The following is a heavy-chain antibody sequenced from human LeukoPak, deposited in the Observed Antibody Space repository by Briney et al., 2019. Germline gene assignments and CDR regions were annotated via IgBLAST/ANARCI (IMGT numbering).Heavy chain of an antibody. CDR1: GFTFSGYA. V-gene: IGHV3-23*01. D-gene: IGHD3-22*01. CDR3: AKGYLYDSSAYYFDY. J-gene: IGHJ4*02. CDR2: ISGSGLTT. Sequence: GGSLGLSCAASGFTFSGYAMSWVRQAPGKGLEWVSGISGSGLTTYYADSVKGRFTISRDNSKNTLYLQMNSLRAEDTAVYYCAKGYLYDSSAYYFDYWGQGTLVTVSS.